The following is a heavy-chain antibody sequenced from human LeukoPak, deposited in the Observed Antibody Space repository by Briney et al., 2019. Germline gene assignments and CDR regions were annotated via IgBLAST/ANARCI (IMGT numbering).Heavy chain of an antibody. Sequence: PGGSLRLSCAASGFTFSNYSMNWVRQAPGKGLEWVSGITKGGNTYYIDSVKGRFTISRDNSNSMVFLQMDSLTADDTALYFCARGGYTYGPGLWGQGTLVTVSS. V-gene: IGHV3-23*01. CDR2: ITKGGNT. CDR1: GFTFSNYS. CDR3: ARGGYTYGPGL. D-gene: IGHD5-18*01. J-gene: IGHJ4*02.